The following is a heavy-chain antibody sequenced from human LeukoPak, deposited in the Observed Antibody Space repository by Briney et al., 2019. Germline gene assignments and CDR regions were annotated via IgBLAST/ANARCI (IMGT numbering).Heavy chain of an antibody. D-gene: IGHD3-10*01. CDR3: SKDLTSDFGGGFDA. CDR1: GFTFSNHG. Sequence: GGSLRLSCVASGFTFSNHGMHWVRQAPGKGLEWVAFIQFDGSKKDYADSVKGRFTITRDNSKNTLYLQMNSLKTEDTAVYYCSKDLTSDFGGGFDAWGQGTLVTVSS. V-gene: IGHV3-30*02. J-gene: IGHJ5*02. CDR2: IQFDGSKK.